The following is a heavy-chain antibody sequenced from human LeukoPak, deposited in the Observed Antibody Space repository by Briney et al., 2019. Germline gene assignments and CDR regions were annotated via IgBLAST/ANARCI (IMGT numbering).Heavy chain of an antibody. CDR3: ARVQYGSGSYVFDY. CDR1: GFTFSSYA. J-gene: IGHJ4*02. CDR2: ISSNGGST. V-gene: IGHV3-64*01. Sequence: GGSLRLSCAASGFTFSSYAMHWVRQAPGKALEYVSAISSNGGSTYYANSVKGRFTISRDNSKNTLYLQMGSLRAEDMAVYYCARVQYGSGSYVFDYWGQGTLVTVSS. D-gene: IGHD3-10*01.